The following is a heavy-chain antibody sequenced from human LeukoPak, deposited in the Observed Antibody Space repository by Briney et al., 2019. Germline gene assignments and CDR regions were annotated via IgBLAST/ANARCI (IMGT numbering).Heavy chain of an antibody. CDR2: ISGSGGST. V-gene: IGHV3-23*01. CDR1: GFTFSSYA. Sequence: PGGSLRLSCAASGFTFSSYAMSWVRQAPGKGLEWVSTISGSGGSTYYADSVKGRFTISRDNSKNTLHLQMNSLRAEDTAVYYCAKDTPGDYPPWPDPWGQGTLVTVSS. CDR3: AKDTPGDYPPWPDP. J-gene: IGHJ5*02. D-gene: IGHD4-17*01.